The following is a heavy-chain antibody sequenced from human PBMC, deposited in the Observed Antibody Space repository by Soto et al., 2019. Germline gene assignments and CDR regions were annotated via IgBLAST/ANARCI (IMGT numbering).Heavy chain of an antibody. CDR3: GHSKTWVDYFDY. V-gene: IGHV2-5*02. D-gene: IGHD1-26*01. CDR1: GFSLTTNGEG. CDR2: INWDDDK. J-gene: IGHJ4*02. Sequence: QITLKESGPTLVKPTQTLTLTCTFSGFSLTTNGEGVGWIRQPPGKALEWLALINWDDDKHYSPALKSRLTVTNDSSKKQVVLTMTNMDPVDTATYYCGHSKTWVDYFDYWGQGTLVTVSS.